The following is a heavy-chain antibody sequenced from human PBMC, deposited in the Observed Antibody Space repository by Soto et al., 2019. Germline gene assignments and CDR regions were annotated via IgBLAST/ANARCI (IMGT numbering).Heavy chain of an antibody. Sequence: PSETLSLTCTVSGGSISSSSYYWGWIRQPPGKGLEWIGSIYYSGSTYYNPSLKSRVTISVDTSKNQFSLKLSSVTAADTAVYYCARDGYCSGGSCFSYFDYWGQGTLVTVSS. D-gene: IGHD2-15*01. CDR1: GGSISSSSYY. V-gene: IGHV4-39*07. J-gene: IGHJ4*02. CDR2: IYYSGST. CDR3: ARDGYCSGGSCFSYFDY.